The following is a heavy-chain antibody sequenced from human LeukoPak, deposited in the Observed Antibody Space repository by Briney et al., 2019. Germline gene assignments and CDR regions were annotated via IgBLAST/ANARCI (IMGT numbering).Heavy chain of an antibody. D-gene: IGHD3-3*01. Sequence: PGGSLRLSCAASGFRFSSYGMHWVRQAPGKGLDWVAYIRYDGINEYYADSVKGRFTISRGLSKNTLFLQMNSLRPEDTAVYYCSKDRGVFGVAYSLDYWGQGTLVTVSS. CDR3: SKDRGVFGVAYSLDY. CDR1: GFRFSSYG. CDR2: IRYDGINE. V-gene: IGHV3-30*02. J-gene: IGHJ4*02.